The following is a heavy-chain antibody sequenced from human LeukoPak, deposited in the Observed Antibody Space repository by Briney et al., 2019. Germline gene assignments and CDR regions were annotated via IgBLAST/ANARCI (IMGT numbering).Heavy chain of an antibody. CDR1: GFTFSDYW. CDR2: IKQDGSQR. D-gene: IGHD6-6*01. V-gene: IGHV3-7*01. CDR3: ARRGGSSSRRSPIGC. J-gene: IGHJ4*02. Sequence: GGSLRLSCTASGFTFSDYWMTWVSQAPGKGPEWVANIKQDGSQRYYVESVRGRFTISRDNAKNSLCLQMNGLRAEDTAVYYCARRGGSSSRRSPIGCWGQGTLVTVSS.